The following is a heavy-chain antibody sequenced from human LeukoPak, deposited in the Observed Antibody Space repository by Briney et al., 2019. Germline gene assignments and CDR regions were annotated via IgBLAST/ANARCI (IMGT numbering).Heavy chain of an antibody. CDR3: TTAKSGNRYYYDSSGYYFDY. CDR1: GFSVRTTY. D-gene: IGHD3-22*01. Sequence: GGSLRLSCAASGFSVRTTYMSWVRQAPGKGLEWVGRIKSKTDGGTTDYAAPVKGRFTISRDDSKNTLYLQMNSLKTEDTAVYYCTTAKSGNRYYYDSSGYYFDYWGQGTLVTVSS. V-gene: IGHV3-15*01. J-gene: IGHJ4*02. CDR2: IKSKTDGGTT.